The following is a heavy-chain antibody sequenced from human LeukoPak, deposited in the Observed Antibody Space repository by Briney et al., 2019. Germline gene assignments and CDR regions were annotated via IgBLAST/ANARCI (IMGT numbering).Heavy chain of an antibody. J-gene: IGHJ6*02. CDR2: IYYSGST. Sequence: PSETLSLTCTVSGGSISSYYWGWIRQPPEKGLEWIGYIYYSGSTNYNPSLKSRVTISVDTSKNQFSLKLGSVTAADTAVYYCAREGYYYYGMDVWGQGTTVTVSS. CDR1: GGSISSYY. CDR3: AREGYYYYGMDV. V-gene: IGHV4-59*01.